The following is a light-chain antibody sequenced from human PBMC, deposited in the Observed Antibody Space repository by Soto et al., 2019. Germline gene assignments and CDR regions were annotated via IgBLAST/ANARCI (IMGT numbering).Light chain of an antibody. CDR1: QSVISNY. V-gene: IGKV3-20*01. CDR2: GAS. CDR3: QQYGSPPRT. J-gene: IGKJ1*01. Sequence: EIVLTQSPGTLSLSPGERATLSCRASQSVISNYLAWYQHKPGQAPRVLIYGASNRATGIPDRFSGSGSGTDFTLTISRLEPEDFALYYCQQYGSPPRTFGQGTRVEI.